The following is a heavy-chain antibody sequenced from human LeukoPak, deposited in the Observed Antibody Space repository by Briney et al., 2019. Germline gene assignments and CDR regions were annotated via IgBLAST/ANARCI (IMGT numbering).Heavy chain of an antibody. CDR3: VRDSGSSEYYFDY. V-gene: IGHV3-11*06. D-gene: IGHD1-26*01. Sequence: GRFTISRDNAKNSLYLQMNSLRAEDTAVYYCVRDSGSSEYYFDYWGQGTLVTVSS. J-gene: IGHJ4*02.